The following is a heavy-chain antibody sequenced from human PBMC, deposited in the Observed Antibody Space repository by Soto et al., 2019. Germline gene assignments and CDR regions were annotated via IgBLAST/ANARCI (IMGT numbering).Heavy chain of an antibody. J-gene: IGHJ4*02. D-gene: IGHD1-1*01. Sequence: GSLRLSCTASVFTLSDHYMSWIRPAPGKGLEWIGYSSNSGSFTRYTDSVKGRFSISRDNAKNSLYLQINSLRGDDTAIYYCVKSGDNYNALDYWGQGTPVTVSS. CDR3: VKSGDNYNALDY. CDR1: VFTLSDHY. V-gene: IGHV3-11*06. CDR2: SSNSGSFT.